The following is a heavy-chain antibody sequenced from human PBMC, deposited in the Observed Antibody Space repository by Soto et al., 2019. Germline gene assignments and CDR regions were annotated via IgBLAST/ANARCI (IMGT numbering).Heavy chain of an antibody. V-gene: IGHV3-53*01. CDR1: GFTVTSNY. D-gene: IGHD5-12*01. Sequence: GGSLRLSCAASGFTVTSNYMSWVRRAPGKGLEWVAVIYSGGSTYYADSVKGRFTISRDNSKNTLYLQMNSLRAEDTAVYCARDGGCRDGYTVGCNWFDPWGQGTLVTVSS. J-gene: IGHJ5*02. CDR3: ARDGGCRDGYTVGCNWFDP. CDR2: IYSGGST.